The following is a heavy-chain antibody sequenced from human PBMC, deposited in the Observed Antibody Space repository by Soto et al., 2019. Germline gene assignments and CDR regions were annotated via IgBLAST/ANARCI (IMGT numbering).Heavy chain of an antibody. CDR3: VKDATPSDFWSGYYTHFDY. D-gene: IGHD3-3*01. CDR1: GFTFSSYS. Sequence: GGSLRLSCAASGFTFSSYSMNWVRQAPGKGLEWVSSISSSSSYIYYADSVKGRFTISRDNAKNSLYLQMNSLRAEDTAVYCCVKDATPSDFWSGYYTHFDYWGQGTLVTVSS. CDR2: ISSSSSYI. V-gene: IGHV3-21*01. J-gene: IGHJ4*02.